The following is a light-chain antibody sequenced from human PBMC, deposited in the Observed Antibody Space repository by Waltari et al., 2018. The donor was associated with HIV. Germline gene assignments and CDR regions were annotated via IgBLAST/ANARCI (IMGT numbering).Light chain of an antibody. CDR1: NSNIGAAYD. CDR2: GNN. V-gene: IGLV1-40*01. CDR3: QSYDSSLSGSV. J-gene: IGLJ2*01. Sequence: QSVLTQPPSVSGAPGQRVTISCTGSNSNIGAAYDVHWFQQLPGTAPKLGNDGNNRRRSGVPARFSGSKSGTSASQASSGLQAEDEADYYCQSYDSSLSGSVFGGGTKLTVL.